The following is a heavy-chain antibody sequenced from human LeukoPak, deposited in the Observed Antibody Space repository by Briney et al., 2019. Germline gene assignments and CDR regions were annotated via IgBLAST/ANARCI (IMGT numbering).Heavy chain of an antibody. Sequence: SETLSLTCAVYGGSFSGYYWSWIRQPPGKGLEWIGEINHSGSTNYNPSLKSRVTISVDTSKNQFSLKLSSVTAADTAVYYCARGPYIVGATFGYYYYYGMDVWGQGTTVTVSS. D-gene: IGHD1-26*01. V-gene: IGHV4-34*01. CDR1: GGSFSGYY. CDR3: ARGPYIVGATFGYYYYYGMDV. J-gene: IGHJ6*02. CDR2: INHSGST.